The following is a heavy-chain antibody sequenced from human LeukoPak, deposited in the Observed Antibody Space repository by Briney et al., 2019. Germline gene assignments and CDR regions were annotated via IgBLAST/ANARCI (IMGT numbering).Heavy chain of an antibody. CDR2: IKQDGSEK. V-gene: IGHV3-7*01. CDR3: ARSSYGYQFDS. Sequence: GGSLRLSCAASGFTISSYWMSWVRQAPGKGLEWVANIKQDGSEKYYVDSVKGRFTISRDNAKNSLYLQMNSLRVEDTAVYYCARSSYGYQFDSWGQGTLVTVSS. CDR1: GFTISSYW. J-gene: IGHJ4*02. D-gene: IGHD5-18*01.